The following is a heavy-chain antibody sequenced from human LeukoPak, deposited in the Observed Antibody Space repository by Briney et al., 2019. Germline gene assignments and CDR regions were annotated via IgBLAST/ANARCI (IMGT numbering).Heavy chain of an antibody. CDR2: ISYRSSDI. CDR3: ARVYSSSWYSGYLYMDV. J-gene: IGHJ6*03. Sequence: PGGSLRLSCAASGFTFSSYGMHWVRQVPGKGLEWVSSISYRSSDIEYADSVKGRFTISRDNAKQLLYLQMNSLRAEDTAVYYCARVYSSSWYSGYLYMDVWGKGTTVTAPS. D-gene: IGHD6-13*01. CDR1: GFTFSSYG. V-gene: IGHV3-21*01.